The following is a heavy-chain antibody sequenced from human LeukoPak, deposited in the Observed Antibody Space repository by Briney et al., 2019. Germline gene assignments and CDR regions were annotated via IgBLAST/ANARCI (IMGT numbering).Heavy chain of an antibody. Sequence: GGSLRLSCAASGFTVSSNYMSWVRQAPGKGLEWVANIKQDGSEKYYVDSVKGRFTISRDNAKNSLYLQMNSLRAEDTAVYYCARVSTYYYDSSGYFATMQYYFDYWGQGTLVTVSS. CDR2: IKQDGSEK. D-gene: IGHD3-22*01. CDR3: ARVSTYYYDSSGYFATMQYYFDY. J-gene: IGHJ4*02. V-gene: IGHV3-7*01. CDR1: GFTVSSNY.